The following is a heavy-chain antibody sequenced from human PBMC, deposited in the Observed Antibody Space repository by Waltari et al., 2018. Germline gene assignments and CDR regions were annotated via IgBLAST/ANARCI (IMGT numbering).Heavy chain of an antibody. CDR3: ARDRSCTGGVCYLFDY. J-gene: IGHJ4*02. D-gene: IGHD2-8*02. CDR2: IYHSGSP. Sequence: QVKLQESGPGLVKPSETLSLTCAVSGYSISSGYYWGWIRQPPGKGLEWIGSIYHSGSPYYNPSLNIRVTISVDTSKNQFSLKLSSVTAADTAVYYCARDRSCTGGVCYLFDYLGQGTLVTVSS. CDR1: GYSISSGYY. V-gene: IGHV4-38-2*02.